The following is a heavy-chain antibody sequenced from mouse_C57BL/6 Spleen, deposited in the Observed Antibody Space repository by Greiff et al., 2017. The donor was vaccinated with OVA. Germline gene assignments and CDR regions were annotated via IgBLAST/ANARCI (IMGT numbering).Heavy chain of an antibody. V-gene: IGHV1-42*01. CDR3: ARRDYDDDFDY. Sequence: DVQLQESGPELVKPGASVKISCKASGYSFTGYYMNWVKQSPEKSLEWIGEINPSTGGTTYNQKFKAKATLTVDKSSSTAYMQLKSLTSEDSAVYYCARRDYDDDFDYWGQGTTLTVSS. CDR2: INPSTGGT. J-gene: IGHJ2*01. D-gene: IGHD1-1*01. CDR1: GYSFTGYY.